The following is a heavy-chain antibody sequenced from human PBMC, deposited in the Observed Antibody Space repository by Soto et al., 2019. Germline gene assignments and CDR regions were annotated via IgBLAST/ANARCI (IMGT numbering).Heavy chain of an antibody. CDR1: GGSISSGDYY. CDR2: IYYSGST. Sequence: PSKTLSLTCTVSGGSISSGDYYWSWIRQPPGKGLEWIGYIYYSGSTYYNPSLKSRVTISVDTSKNQFSLKLSSVTAADTAVYYFDKVFTFCYVCSGCPEGYYFDFWAQGTLVTVSS. V-gene: IGHV4-30-4*01. CDR3: DKVFTFCYVCSGCPEGYYFDF. D-gene: IGHD3-22*01. J-gene: IGHJ4*02.